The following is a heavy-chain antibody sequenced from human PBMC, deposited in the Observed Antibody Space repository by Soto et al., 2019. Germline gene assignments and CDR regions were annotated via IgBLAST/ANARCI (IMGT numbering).Heavy chain of an antibody. D-gene: IGHD1-1*01. CDR1: GGSVSSGSYY. J-gene: IGHJ4*02. CDR2: IYYSGST. Sequence: PSETLSLTCTVSGGSVSSGSYYWSWIRQPPGKGLEWIGYIYYSGSTNYNPSLKSRVTISVDTSKNQFSLKPSSVTAADTAVYYCARTGANWNPKGYYFDYWGQGTLVTVSS. CDR3: ARTGANWNPKGYYFDY. V-gene: IGHV4-61*01.